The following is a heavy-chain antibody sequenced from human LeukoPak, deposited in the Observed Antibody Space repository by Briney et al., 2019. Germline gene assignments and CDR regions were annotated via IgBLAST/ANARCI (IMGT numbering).Heavy chain of an antibody. Sequence: GGSLRLSCAASGFTFSSYSMNWVRQAPGKGLEWVSYISSSSSTIYYADSVKGRFTISRDNAKNSLYLQMNSLRAEDTAVYYCAMYSSANAREFQGWGQGTLVTVSS. CDR3: AMYSSANAREFQG. V-gene: IGHV3-48*04. D-gene: IGHD3-22*01. CDR2: ISSSSSTI. J-gene: IGHJ1*01. CDR1: GFTFSSYS.